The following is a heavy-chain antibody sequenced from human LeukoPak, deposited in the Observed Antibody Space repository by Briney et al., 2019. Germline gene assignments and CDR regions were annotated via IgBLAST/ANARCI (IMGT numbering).Heavy chain of an antibody. Sequence: GGSLRLSCSASGCTFSSYAMHWVRQAPGKGLEYVSAISSNGGSTYYADSVKGRFTISRDNSKNTLYLQMSSLRAEDTAVYYCVKTSTYYYDSSGVDYWGQGTLVTVSS. CDR3: VKTSTYYYDSSGVDY. V-gene: IGHV3-64D*09. D-gene: IGHD3-22*01. J-gene: IGHJ4*02. CDR2: ISSNGGST. CDR1: GCTFSSYA.